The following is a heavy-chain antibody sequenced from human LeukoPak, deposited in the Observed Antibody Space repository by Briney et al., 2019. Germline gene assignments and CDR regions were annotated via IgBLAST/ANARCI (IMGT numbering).Heavy chain of an antibody. CDR2: IYPGNSET. D-gene: IGHD6-25*01. Sequence: GESLKISCEGSGFTFAMYWVGWVLQMPGKGLECMGIIYPGNSETRYSPSFQGHVTISVDKSLRVTYLQWSSLKASDSAMYYCVLRASSGGSRYWFDPWGQGTLVTVSS. CDR1: GFTFAMYW. CDR3: VLRASSGGSRYWFDP. J-gene: IGHJ5*02. V-gene: IGHV5-51*01.